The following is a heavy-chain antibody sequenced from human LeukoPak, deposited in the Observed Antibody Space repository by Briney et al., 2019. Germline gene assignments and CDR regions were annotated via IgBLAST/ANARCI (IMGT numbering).Heavy chain of an antibody. CDR2: IYYSGST. Sequence: SETLSLTCSISGDYISSSNYYWGWIRQPPGKGLEWIGSIYYSGSTYYNPSLKSRVTISVDTSKNQFSLKLSSVTAADTAVYYCASLYYYDSSGYYYNWFDPWGQGTLVTVSS. J-gene: IGHJ5*02. D-gene: IGHD3-22*01. CDR1: GDYISSSNYY. V-gene: IGHV4-39*01. CDR3: ASLYYYDSSGYYYNWFDP.